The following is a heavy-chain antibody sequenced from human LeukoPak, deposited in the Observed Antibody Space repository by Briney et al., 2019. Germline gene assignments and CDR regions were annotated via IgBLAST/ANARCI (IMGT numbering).Heavy chain of an antibody. CDR2: INADGTGK. J-gene: IGHJ3*02. CDR1: GFTVSQRW. CDR3: ARGHYGLDI. V-gene: IGHV3-7*01. Sequence: GGSLRLSCAASGFTVSQRWTTWVRQAPGKGLEWVAHINADGTGKDCVDSVTGRFTISKDNTKNSVYLQLNSLRAEDTALYYCARGHYGLDIWGQGTMVTVSS. D-gene: IGHD4-17*01.